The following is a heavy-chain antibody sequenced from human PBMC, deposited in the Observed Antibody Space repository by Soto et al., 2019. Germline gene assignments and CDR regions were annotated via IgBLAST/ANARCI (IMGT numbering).Heavy chain of an antibody. V-gene: IGHV1-18*01. D-gene: IGHD5-18*01. CDR3: ARDSGYSYGFDY. CDR1: GYSFTRYD. Sequence: GASVKVSCKASGYSFTRYDINWVRQAPGQGLEWMGWISASKGNTKYAQRLQGRATMTTDTSTSTAYMELRRLRSDDTAVYYCARDSGYSYGFDYWGQGTLVTVSS. CDR2: ISASKGNT. J-gene: IGHJ4*02.